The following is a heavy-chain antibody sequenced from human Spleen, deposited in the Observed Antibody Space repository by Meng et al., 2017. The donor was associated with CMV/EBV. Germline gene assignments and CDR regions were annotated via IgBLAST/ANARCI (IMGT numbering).Heavy chain of an antibody. CDR3: ATDPDGDYDFDY. V-gene: IGHV3-9*01. D-gene: IGHD4-17*01. CDR1: RFTFDDDA. J-gene: IGHJ4*02. CDR2: LSWSSGSI. Sequence: SLKISCAAPRFTFDDDAMHWVRQAPGMGLEWVSSLSWSSGSIGYADSVKGRFTISRDNSKNTLYLQMNSLRAEDTAVYYCATDPDGDYDFDYWGQGTLVTVSS.